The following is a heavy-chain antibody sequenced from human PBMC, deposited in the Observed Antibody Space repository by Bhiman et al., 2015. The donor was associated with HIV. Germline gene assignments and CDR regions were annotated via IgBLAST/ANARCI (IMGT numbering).Heavy chain of an antibody. CDR3: AGPGGDFWSGYYTGGAMDV. Sequence: EVQLVESGGGLVKPGGSLRLSCAASGFTFSSHSMNWVRQAPGKGLEWVSYISSRGRNIYYADSVKGRFTISRDNAKNSLYLQMNSLRAEDTAVYYCAGPGGDFWSGYYTGGAMDVWGKGTTVTVSS. V-gene: IGHV3-21*05. CDR2: ISSRGRNI. J-gene: IGHJ6*03. D-gene: IGHD3-3*01. CDR1: GFTFSSHS.